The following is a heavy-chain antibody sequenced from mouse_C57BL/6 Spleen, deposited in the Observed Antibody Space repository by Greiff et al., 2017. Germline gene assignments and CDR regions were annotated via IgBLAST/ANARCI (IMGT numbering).Heavy chain of an antibody. CDR3: ARSHYGNSAWFAY. D-gene: IGHD2-1*01. Sequence: DVKLVESGPGLAKPSQTLSLTCSVTGYSITSDYWNWIRKFPGNKLEYMGYISYSGSTYYNPSLKSRISITRDTSKNQYYLQLNSVTTEDTATYYCARSHYGNSAWFAYWGQGTLVTVSA. J-gene: IGHJ3*01. CDR2: ISYSGST. V-gene: IGHV3-8*01. CDR1: GYSITSDY.